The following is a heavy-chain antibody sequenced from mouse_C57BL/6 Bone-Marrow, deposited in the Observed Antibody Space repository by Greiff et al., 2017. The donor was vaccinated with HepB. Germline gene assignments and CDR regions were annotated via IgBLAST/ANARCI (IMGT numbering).Heavy chain of an antibody. CDR3: ARPPFAY. CDR1: GFTFSSYG. J-gene: IGHJ3*01. V-gene: IGHV5-6*01. Sequence: EVMLAESGGDLVKPGGSLKLSCAASGFTFSSYGLSWVRQTPDTRLEWVATISSGGSYTYYPDSVKGRFTISRDNAKNTMYLQMSSLKSADTAMYYCARPPFAYWGQGTLVTVSA. CDR2: ISSGGSYT.